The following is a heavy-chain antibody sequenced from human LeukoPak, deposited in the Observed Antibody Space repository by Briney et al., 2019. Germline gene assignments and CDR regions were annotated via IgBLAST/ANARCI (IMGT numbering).Heavy chain of an antibody. D-gene: IGHD5-12*01. Sequence: GGSLRLSCAASGFTFSSYWMHWVRQAPGKGLVWVSRINTDGSSTSYADSVKGRFTISRDYAKNTLYLQMNSLRAEDTAVYYCARVPVDIVATKEYYFDYWGQGTLVTVSS. CDR3: ARVPVDIVATKEYYFDY. CDR2: INTDGSST. V-gene: IGHV3-74*01. CDR1: GFTFSSYW. J-gene: IGHJ4*02.